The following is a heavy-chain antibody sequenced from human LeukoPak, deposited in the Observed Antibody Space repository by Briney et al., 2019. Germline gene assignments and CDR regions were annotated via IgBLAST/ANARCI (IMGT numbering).Heavy chain of an antibody. Sequence: PGGSLRLSCAASGFTFSSYWMHWVRQAPGKGLVWVSRINGDGTSTTYADSVKGRFTISRDNSKNTLYLQMNSLRAEDTAVYYCAKESPLYDSSGYYYDPAIHHFDYWGQGTLVTVSS. D-gene: IGHD3-22*01. J-gene: IGHJ4*02. CDR2: INGDGTST. V-gene: IGHV3-74*01. CDR1: GFTFSSYW. CDR3: AKESPLYDSSGYYYDPAIHHFDY.